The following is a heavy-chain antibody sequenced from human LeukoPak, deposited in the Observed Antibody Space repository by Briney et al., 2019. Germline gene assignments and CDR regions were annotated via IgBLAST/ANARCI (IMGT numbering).Heavy chain of an antibody. CDR3: ARGGGLDV. CDR2: INHNGNVN. J-gene: IGHJ6*02. CDR1: GFTFSSYW. Sequence: GGSLRLSCAASGFTFSSYWMNWARQAPGKGLEWVASINHNGNVNYCVDSVKGRFTISRDNAKNSLYLQMSSLRAEDTAVYFCARGGGLDVWGQGATVTVSS. D-gene: IGHD3-16*01. V-gene: IGHV3-7*03.